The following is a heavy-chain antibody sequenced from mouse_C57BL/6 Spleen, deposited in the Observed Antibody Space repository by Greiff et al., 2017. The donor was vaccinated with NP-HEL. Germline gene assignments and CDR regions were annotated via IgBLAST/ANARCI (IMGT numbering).Heavy chain of an antibody. V-gene: IGHV1-69*01. Sequence: QVQLQQPGAELVMPGASVKLSCKASGYTFTSYWMHWVKQRPGQGLEWIGEIDPSDSYTNYNQKFKGKSTFTVDKSSSTAYMQLSSLTADDSAVYYCARLTPGRGFDYWGQGTTLTVSS. J-gene: IGHJ2*01. CDR2: IDPSDSYT. CDR1: GYTFTSYW. CDR3: ARLTPGRGFDY. D-gene: IGHD2-13*01.